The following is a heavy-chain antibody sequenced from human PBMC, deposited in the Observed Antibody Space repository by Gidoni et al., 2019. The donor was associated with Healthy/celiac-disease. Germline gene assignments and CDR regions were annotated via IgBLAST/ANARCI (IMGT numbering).Heavy chain of an antibody. V-gene: IGHV3-33*01. Sequence: QVQLVESGGGVVQPGRSLSLSCAASGFPFSSYGMHWVRQAPGKGLEWVAVIGYDGSNKYYADSVKGRFTISRDNSKNTLYLQMNSLRAEDTAVYYCARDFDGSGSYLDYWGQGTLVTVSS. CDR1: GFPFSSYG. J-gene: IGHJ4*02. D-gene: IGHD3-10*01. CDR3: ARDFDGSGSYLDY. CDR2: IGYDGSNK.